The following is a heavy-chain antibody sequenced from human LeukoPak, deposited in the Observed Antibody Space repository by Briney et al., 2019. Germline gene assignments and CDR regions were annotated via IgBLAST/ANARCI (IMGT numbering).Heavy chain of an antibody. Sequence: QAGGSLRLSCAASGFTVSSNYMSWVRQAPRKGLEWDSFIYSVGSTYYADSVKGRFTISRDTSKNTPYLQMNSLRAEDTAVYYCARDPVGAIGYGMDVWGQGTTVTVSS. CDR1: GFTVSSNY. CDR2: IYSVGST. V-gene: IGHV3-66*01. CDR3: ARDPVGAIGYGMDV. J-gene: IGHJ6*02. D-gene: IGHD1-26*01.